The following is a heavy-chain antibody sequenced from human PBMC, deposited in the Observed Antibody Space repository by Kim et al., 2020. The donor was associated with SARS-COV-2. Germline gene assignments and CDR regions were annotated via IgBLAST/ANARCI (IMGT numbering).Heavy chain of an antibody. Sequence: SETLSLTCAVSGGSISSSNWWSWVRQPPGKGLEWIGEIYHSGSTNYNPSLKSRVTISVDKSKNQFSLKLSSVTAADTAVYYCARFRGIAAAGDYYYYGMDVWGQGTTVTVSS. CDR2: IYHSGST. CDR3: ARFRGIAAAGDYYYYGMDV. V-gene: IGHV4-4*02. J-gene: IGHJ6*02. CDR1: GGSISSSNW. D-gene: IGHD6-13*01.